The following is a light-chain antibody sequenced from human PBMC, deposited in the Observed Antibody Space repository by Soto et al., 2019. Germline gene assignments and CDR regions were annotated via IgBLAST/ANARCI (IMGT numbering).Light chain of an antibody. CDR3: QQYNNWPLT. J-gene: IGKJ1*01. CDR2: ATS. CDR1: HRVSSY. Sequence: EIVMTQSPATLSVSPGERATLSCRASHRVSSYLAWYQQKPGQAPRLLIYATSTRATGIPARFSGSGSGTEFTLTISSLQSEDFAVYYCQQYNNWPLTFGQGTMVEIK. V-gene: IGKV3-15*01.